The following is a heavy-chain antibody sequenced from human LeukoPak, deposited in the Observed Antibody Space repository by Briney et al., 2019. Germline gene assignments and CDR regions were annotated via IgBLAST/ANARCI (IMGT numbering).Heavy chain of an antibody. CDR3: AKEFTATGAVDI. Sequence: GGSLRLSCAASGFTFSSYSMNWVRQAPGKGLEWVSSISSSSSYIYYADSVKGRFTISRDNSENTLYLQMNSLRGADTAVYHCAKEFTATGAVDIWGQGTMVTVSS. CDR2: ISSSSSYI. D-gene: IGHD1-14*01. J-gene: IGHJ3*02. V-gene: IGHV3-21*01. CDR1: GFTFSSYS.